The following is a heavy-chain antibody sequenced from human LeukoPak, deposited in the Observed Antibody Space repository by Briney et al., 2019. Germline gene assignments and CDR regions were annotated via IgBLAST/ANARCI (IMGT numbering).Heavy chain of an antibody. CDR2: ISSSGSII. CDR3: ARDLGCSGGRCFDYYYYYMDV. V-gene: IGHV3-48*04. D-gene: IGHD2-15*01. CDR1: GFTFSHYG. J-gene: IGHJ6*03. Sequence: GGSLRLSCAASGFTFSHYGMHWVRQAPGKGLEWVSYISSSGSIIYYADSVKGRFTISRDNAKNSLYLQMNSLRVEDTAVYYCARDLGCSGGRCFDYYYYYMDVWGKGTTVTVSS.